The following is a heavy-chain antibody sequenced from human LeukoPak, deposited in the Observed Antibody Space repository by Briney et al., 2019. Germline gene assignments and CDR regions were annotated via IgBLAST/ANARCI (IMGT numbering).Heavy chain of an antibody. CDR3: ARAYYYDSSGPFYYFDY. CDR1: GFTFSDYY. J-gene: IGHJ4*02. CDR2: ISSSGSTI. V-gene: IGHV3-11*04. D-gene: IGHD3-22*01. Sequence: KAGGSLRLSCAASGFTFSDYYMSWIRQAPGKGLEWGSYISSSGSTIYYADSVKGRFTISRDNAKNSLYLQMNSLRAEDTAVYYCARAYYYDSSGPFYYFDYWGQGTLVTVSS.